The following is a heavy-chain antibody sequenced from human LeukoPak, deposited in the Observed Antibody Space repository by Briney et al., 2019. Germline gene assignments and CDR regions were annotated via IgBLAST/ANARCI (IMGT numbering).Heavy chain of an antibody. V-gene: IGHV4-34*01. Sequence: SETLSLTCGVYGGSFSGYHWNWIRQPPGEGLEWIGEINHSGSTNYNPSLKSRVTISVDTSKKQFSLRLSSVTAADTAVYYCARRISYCGGDCYLNWFDPWGQGTLVTVSS. J-gene: IGHJ5*02. CDR3: ARRISYCGGDCYLNWFDP. D-gene: IGHD2-21*02. CDR1: GGSFSGYH. CDR2: INHSGST.